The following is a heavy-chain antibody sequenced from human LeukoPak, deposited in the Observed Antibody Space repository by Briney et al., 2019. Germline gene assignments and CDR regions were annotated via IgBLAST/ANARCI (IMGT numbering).Heavy chain of an antibody. CDR3: ARGGIAVATFDY. CDR1: GGSISSSSYY. V-gene: IGHV4-39*07. J-gene: IGHJ4*02. CDR2: IYYSGST. Sequence: PSETLSLTCTVSGGSISSSSYYWGWIRQPPGKGLEWIGSIYYSGSTYYNPSLKSRVTISVDTSKNQFSPKLSSVTAADTAVYYCARGGIAVATFDYWGQGTLVTVSS. D-gene: IGHD6-19*01.